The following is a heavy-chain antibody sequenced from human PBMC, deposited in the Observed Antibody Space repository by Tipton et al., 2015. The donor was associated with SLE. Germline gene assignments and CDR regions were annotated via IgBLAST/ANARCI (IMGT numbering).Heavy chain of an antibody. CDR3: ARDLAAVAIDP. J-gene: IGHJ5*02. D-gene: IGHD6-13*01. CDR1: GGSISSGGYY. Sequence: TLSLTCTVSGGSISSGGYYWSWIRQHPGKGLEWIGYIYYSGSTNYNPSLKSRVTISVDTSKNQFSLKLSSVTAADTAVYYCARDLAAVAIDPWGQGTLVTVSS. V-gene: IGHV4-61*08. CDR2: IYYSGST.